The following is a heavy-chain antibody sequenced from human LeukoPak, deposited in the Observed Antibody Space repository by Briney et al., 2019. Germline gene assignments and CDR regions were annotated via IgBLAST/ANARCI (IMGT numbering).Heavy chain of an antibody. V-gene: IGHV3-30-3*01. CDR3: ARSLRYFDWLPHFDY. CDR1: GFTFSSYA. J-gene: IGHJ4*02. CDR2: ISYDGSNK. D-gene: IGHD3-9*01. Sequence: PGGSLRLSCAASGFTFSSYAVHWVRQAPGKGLEWVAVISYDGSNKYYADSVKGRFTISRDNSKNTLYLQMNSLRAEDTAVYYCARSLRYFDWLPHFDYWGQGTLVTVSS.